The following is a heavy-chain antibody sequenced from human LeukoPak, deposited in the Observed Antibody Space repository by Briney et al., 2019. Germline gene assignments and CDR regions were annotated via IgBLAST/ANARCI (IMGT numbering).Heavy chain of an antibody. CDR1: GFTFSSYG. J-gene: IGHJ4*02. D-gene: IGHD3-22*01. CDR2: KWYDGSNK. Sequence: GGSLRLSRAASGFTFSSYGMHWVRQAPGKGLEWVAVKWYDGSNKYYADSVKGRFTISRDNSKNTLYLQMNSLRAEDTAVYYCAKEQGLIYDSSGYYPDYWGQGTLVTVSS. V-gene: IGHV3-33*06. CDR3: AKEQGLIYDSSGYYPDY.